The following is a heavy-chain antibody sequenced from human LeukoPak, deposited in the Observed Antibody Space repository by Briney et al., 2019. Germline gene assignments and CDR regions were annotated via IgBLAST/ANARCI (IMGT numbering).Heavy chain of an antibody. Sequence: GGSLRLSCAASGFTFSSFDMTWVRQAPGKGLEWVSTISGSDDTTYHADSVKGRFTISRDNSKNTLYLQMNSLRAEDTATYYCAKHYGNSVYYGPHYWGQGTLVTVSS. CDR1: GFTFSSFD. D-gene: IGHD3-22*01. CDR3: AKHYGNSVYYGPHY. V-gene: IGHV3-23*01. J-gene: IGHJ4*02. CDR2: ISGSDDTT.